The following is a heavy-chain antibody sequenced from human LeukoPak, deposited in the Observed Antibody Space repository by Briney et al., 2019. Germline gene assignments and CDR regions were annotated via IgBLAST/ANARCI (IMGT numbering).Heavy chain of an antibody. CDR2: IKQDGSEK. CDR3: ARDGGEDGDIVVVVAATRFDY. CDR1: GFTFSSYW. D-gene: IGHD2-15*01. Sequence: GGSLILSCAASGFTFSSYWMSWVRQAPGKGLEWVANIKQDGSEKYYVDSVKGRFTVSRDNAKNSLYLQMNSLRAEDTAVYYCARDGGEDGDIVVVVAATRFDYWGQGTLVTVSS. J-gene: IGHJ4*02. V-gene: IGHV3-7*01.